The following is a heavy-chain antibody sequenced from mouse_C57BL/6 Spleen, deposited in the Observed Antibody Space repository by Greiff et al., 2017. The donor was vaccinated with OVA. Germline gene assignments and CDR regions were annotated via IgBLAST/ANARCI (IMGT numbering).Heavy chain of an antibody. V-gene: IGHV7-3*01. CDR3: ARGTHYFGY. CDR2: IRNKANGYTT. Sequence: DVQLVESGGGLVQPGGSLSLSCAASGFTFTDYYMSWVRQPPGKALEWMGFIRNKANGYTTEYSASVKGRFTISRDNSQSILYLQMNALRAEDSATYYSARGTHYFGYWGQGTTLTVSS. J-gene: IGHJ2*01. D-gene: IGHD3-3*01. CDR1: GFTFTDYY.